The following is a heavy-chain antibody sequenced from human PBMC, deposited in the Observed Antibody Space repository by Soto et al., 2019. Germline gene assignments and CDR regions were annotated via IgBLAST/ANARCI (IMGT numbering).Heavy chain of an antibody. V-gene: IGHV4-28*01. CDR3: ARLRGGSRDAFDI. CDR1: GYSISSSNW. Sequence: SETLCLTCTVSGYSISSSNWWGWIRQPPGKGLEWIGYIYYSGSTYYNPSLKSRVTMSVDTSKNRFSLKLSSVTAVDTAVYYCARLRGGSRDAFDIWGQGTMVTVSS. CDR2: IYYSGST. D-gene: IGHD2-15*01. J-gene: IGHJ3*02.